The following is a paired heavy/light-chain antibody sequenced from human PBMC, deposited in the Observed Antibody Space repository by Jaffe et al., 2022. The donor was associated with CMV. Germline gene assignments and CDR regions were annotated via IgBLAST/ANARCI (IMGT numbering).Heavy chain of an antibody. Sequence: EVQLVESGGGLVQPGGSLRLSCAASGFTFSNYDMHWVRQATGKGPEWVSGIGFVGDTHYAVSVKGRFTISRESATNSFYIEMNSLRVGDTAVYYCARGGRHMRGAYDFVGLDVWGQGTTVTVSS. D-gene: IGHD5-12*01. CDR3: ARGGRHMRGAYDFVGLDV. J-gene: IGHJ6*02. V-gene: IGHV3-13*01. CDR1: GFTFSNYD. CDR2: IGFVGDT.
Light chain of an antibody. Sequence: DIQMTQSPSSLSASVGDRVTITCRASQAISNSLAWYQQKPGKAPKLLLYAASRLESGVPSRFSGSGSGTDYTLTISSLQPEDFATYYCQQYFSFVYTFGQGTKLEIK. J-gene: IGKJ2*01. CDR3: QQYFSFVYT. CDR2: AAS. CDR1: QAISNS. V-gene: IGKV1-NL1*01.